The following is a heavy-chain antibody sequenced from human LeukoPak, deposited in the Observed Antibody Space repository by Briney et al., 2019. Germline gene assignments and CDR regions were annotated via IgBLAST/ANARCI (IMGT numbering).Heavy chain of an antibody. Sequence: GRSLRLSCAASGFTFSSYGMHWGRQAPGKGLEWVAVISYDGSNKYYADSVKGRFTISRDNSKNTLYPQMNSLRAEDTAVYYCTRIPSSTSSWYYFDYWGQGTLVTVSS. CDR1: GFTFSSYG. J-gene: IGHJ4*02. V-gene: IGHV3-30*12. CDR3: TRIPSSTSSWYYFDY. CDR2: ISYDGSNK. D-gene: IGHD6-13*01.